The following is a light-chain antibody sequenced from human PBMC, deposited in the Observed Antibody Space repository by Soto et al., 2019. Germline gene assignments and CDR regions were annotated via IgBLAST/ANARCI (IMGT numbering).Light chain of an antibody. CDR3: CSYAGSNTWV. J-gene: IGLJ3*02. Sequence: QSVLTQPRSVSGSPGQSVTISCNGASSDVGGYNYVSWHQQHPGKALKLIIFAVTQRPSGVPDRFSGSKSGNTASLTISGLEADDEADYYCCSYAGSNTWVFGGGTKLTVL. CDR2: AVT. V-gene: IGLV2-11*02. CDR1: SSDVGGYNY.